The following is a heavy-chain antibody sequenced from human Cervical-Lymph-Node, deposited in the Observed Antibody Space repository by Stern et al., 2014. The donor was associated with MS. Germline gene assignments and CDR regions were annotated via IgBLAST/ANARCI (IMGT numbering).Heavy chain of an antibody. V-gene: IGHV3-53*01. CDR3: ARDTSSPERSDW. CDR2: ITNVGST. Sequence: EVQLLESGGGVIQPGGSLRLSCTASGFTVRRDYMTWVRQAPGQGLEWVSLITNVGSTFYTDSVKGRFTISRDDSKNTVYLHMTSLRAEDTAMYYCARDTSSPERSDWWGQGTLVTVSS. D-gene: IGHD1-1*01. J-gene: IGHJ4*02. CDR1: GFTVRRDY.